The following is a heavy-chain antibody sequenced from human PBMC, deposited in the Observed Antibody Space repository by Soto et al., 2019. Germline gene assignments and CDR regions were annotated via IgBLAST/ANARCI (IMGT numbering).Heavy chain of an antibody. CDR3: ARAAPWGSYYYMDV. CDR2: ISAYNGNT. V-gene: IGHV1-18*01. CDR1: GYTFTSYG. Sequence: ASVKVSCKASGYTFTSYGISWVRQAPGQGLEWMGWISAYNGNTNYAQKLQGRVTMTTDTSTSTAYMELRSLRSDDTAVYYCARAAPWGSYYYMDVWCKGTTVTVSS. J-gene: IGHJ6*03. D-gene: IGHD7-27*01.